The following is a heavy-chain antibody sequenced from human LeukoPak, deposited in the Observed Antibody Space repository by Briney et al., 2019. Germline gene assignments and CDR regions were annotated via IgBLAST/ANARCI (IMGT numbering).Heavy chain of an antibody. D-gene: IGHD3-16*01. V-gene: IGHV4-39*01. J-gene: IGHJ5*02. CDR1: GGSISSRSYY. Sequence: KPSETLSLTCTVSGGSISSRSYYWGWIRQPRGKGLEWIGSMYYSGSTYYNPSLKSRVTISVDTSKNQFSLKLNSVTAADTAVYYCARHGGLGLNHWFDPWGQGTLVTVSS. CDR2: MYYSGST. CDR3: ARHGGLGLNHWFDP.